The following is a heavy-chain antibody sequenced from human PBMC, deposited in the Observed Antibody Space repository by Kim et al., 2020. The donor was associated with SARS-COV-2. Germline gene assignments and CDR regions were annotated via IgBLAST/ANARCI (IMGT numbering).Heavy chain of an antibody. V-gene: IGHV4-59*01. Sequence: SETLSLTCTVSGGSISSYYWSWIRQPPGKGLEWIGYIYYSGSTNYNPSLKSRVTISVDTSKNQFSLKLSSVTAADTAVYYCARDPTPYCGGDCYPGWG. D-gene: IGHD2-21*02. CDR1: GGSISSYY. CDR2: IYYSGST. CDR3: ARDPTPYCGGDCYPG. J-gene: IGHJ6*01.